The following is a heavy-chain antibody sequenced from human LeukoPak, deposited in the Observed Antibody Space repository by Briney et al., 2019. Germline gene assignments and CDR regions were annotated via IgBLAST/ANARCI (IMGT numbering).Heavy chain of an antibody. CDR2: IDPSDSYT. J-gene: IGHJ4*02. D-gene: IGHD5-12*01. CDR3: ARQRGTYSDYEQLY. V-gene: IGHV5-10-1*01. Sequence: KVGESLRISCKGSGYSFANYWISWVRQMPGKGLEWMGRIDPSDSYTNYSPSFQGHVTISADKSIGTAYLQWSSLQASDTAMYYCARQRGTYSDYEQLYWGQGTLVTVSS. CDR1: GYSFANYW.